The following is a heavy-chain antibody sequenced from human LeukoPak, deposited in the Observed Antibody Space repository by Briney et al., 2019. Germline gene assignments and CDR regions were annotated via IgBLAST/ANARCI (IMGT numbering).Heavy chain of an antibody. CDR3: VSPREFSYGYFDY. CDR1: GGSISSSSVY. D-gene: IGHD5-18*01. Sequence: LGTLSLTCTVSGGSISSSSVYWGWIRQPPGEGVGWSGGIYYSKNTYYNPSLKSRVTISADTSNNQFSLTLGSVSATDTAVYYCVSPREFSYGYFDYWGQGTLVTVSS. CDR2: IYYSKNT. J-gene: IGHJ4*02. V-gene: IGHV4-39*01.